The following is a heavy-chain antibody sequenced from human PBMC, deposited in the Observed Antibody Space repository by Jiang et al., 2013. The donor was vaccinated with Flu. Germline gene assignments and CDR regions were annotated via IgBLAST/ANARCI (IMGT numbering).Heavy chain of an antibody. CDR2: IYYSGST. CDR3: ARSRLRCSGGSCYGGWFDP. D-gene: IGHD2-15*01. CDR1: GGSISSYY. J-gene: IGHJ5*02. V-gene: IGHV4-59*08. Sequence: SGPGLVKPSETLSLTCTVSGGSISSYYWSWIRQPPGKGLEWIGYIYYSGSTNYNPSLKSRVTISVDTSKNQFSLKLSSVTAADTAVYYCARSRLRCSGGSCYGGWFDPWGQGTLVTVSS.